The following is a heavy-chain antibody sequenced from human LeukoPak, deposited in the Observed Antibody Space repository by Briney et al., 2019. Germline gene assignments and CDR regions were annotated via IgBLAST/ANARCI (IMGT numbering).Heavy chain of an antibody. J-gene: IGHJ4*02. CDR3: AKDMHYDSSGYYYVGFDY. Sequence: GGSLRLSCAASGFTFDDYTMHWVRQAPGKGLEWVSLISGDGGSTFYADSVKGRFTISRDNSKISLYLQMNSLRTEDTASYYCAKDMHYDSSGYYYVGFDYWGQGTLVTVSS. CDR2: ISGDGGST. CDR1: GFTFDDYT. V-gene: IGHV3-43*02. D-gene: IGHD3-22*01.